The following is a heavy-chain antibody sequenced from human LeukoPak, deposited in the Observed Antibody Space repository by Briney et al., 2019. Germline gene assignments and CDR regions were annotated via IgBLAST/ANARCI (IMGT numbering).Heavy chain of an antibody. CDR3: ARVGWELLGPFDH. CDR2: IYYSGTT. J-gene: IGHJ4*02. CDR1: GGSFSGYY. Sequence: SETLSLTCAVYGGSFSGYYWSWIRQPPGKGLEWIGYIYYSGTTNYNPSLKSRVTISVDRSKNQFSLKLRSVIAADTAVYYCARVGWELLGPFDHWGQGTLVTVSS. V-gene: IGHV4-59*01. D-gene: IGHD1-26*01.